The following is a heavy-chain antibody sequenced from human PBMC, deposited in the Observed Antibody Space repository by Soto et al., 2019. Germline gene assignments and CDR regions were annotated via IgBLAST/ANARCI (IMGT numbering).Heavy chain of an antibody. V-gene: IGHV1-8*01. CDR1: GYTFTSYD. CDR2: MNPNSGNT. Sequence: ASVKVSCKASGYTFTSYDINWVRQATGQGLEWMGWMNPNSGNTGYAQKFQGRVTMTRNTSISTAYMKLSSLRSEDTAVYSCARVFTYYDFWSGSHYYYYYYMDVWGKGTTVTVSS. D-gene: IGHD3-3*01. CDR3: ARVFTYYDFWSGSHYYYYYYMDV. J-gene: IGHJ6*03.